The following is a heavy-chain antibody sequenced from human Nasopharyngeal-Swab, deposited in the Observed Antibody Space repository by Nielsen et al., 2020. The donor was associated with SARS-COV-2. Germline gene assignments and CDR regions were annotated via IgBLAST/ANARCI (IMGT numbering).Heavy chain of an antibody. CDR1: GFTFSNFA. D-gene: IGHD5-12*01. V-gene: IGHV3-23*01. Sequence: LSLTCAASGFTFSNFAMSWVRQAPGKGLEWGSVISGGSDSTYYTDSVRGRFTISRDNSKNTLNLQMNNLRAEDTAIYYCAKDRDSGDDSEEYYHYYGMDVWGQGTTVTVFS. CDR2: ISGGSDST. CDR3: AKDRDSGDDSEEYYHYYGMDV. J-gene: IGHJ6*02.